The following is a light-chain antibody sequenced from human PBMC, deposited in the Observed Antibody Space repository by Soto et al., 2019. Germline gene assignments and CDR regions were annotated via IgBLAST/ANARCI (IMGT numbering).Light chain of an antibody. CDR3: YSFTNTITRYA. J-gene: IGLJ1*01. V-gene: IGLV2-14*01. CDR1: SSDVGGYNY. Sequence: QSALTQPASVSGSPGQSITISCTGTSSDVGGYNYVSWFQHHPGKAPKLIIYEVSYRPSGVSARFSGSKSGDTASLTISGLQAEDEADYYCYSFTNTITRYAVGTGTK. CDR2: EVS.